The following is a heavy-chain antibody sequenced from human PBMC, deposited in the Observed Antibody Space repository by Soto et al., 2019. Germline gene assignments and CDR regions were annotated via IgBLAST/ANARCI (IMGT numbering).Heavy chain of an antibody. D-gene: IGHD1-26*01. CDR1: GFPVSDYS. V-gene: IGHV3-21*06. Sequence: GSLGLSWAASGFPVSDYSMNWVRQAPGKGLEWVSSTSSDSSNIFYADSVKGRFTISRDNGRNSLFLQMNSLRAEDTAVYYCARARWNSGSRGGEDHWGQGTLVTVAS. CDR2: TSSDSSNI. CDR3: ARARWNSGSRGGEDH. J-gene: IGHJ4*02.